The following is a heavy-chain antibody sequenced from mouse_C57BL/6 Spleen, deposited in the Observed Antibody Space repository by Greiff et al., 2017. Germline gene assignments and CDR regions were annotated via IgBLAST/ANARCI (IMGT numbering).Heavy chain of an antibody. V-gene: IGHV1-18*01. CDR1: GYTFTDYN. CDR2: INPNNGGT. CDR3: ARAGDYDDGGYAMDY. Sequence: VQLQQSGPELVKPGASVKIPCKASGYTFTDYNMDWVKQSHGQSLEWIGDINPNNGGTIYNQKFKGKATLTVDKSSSTAYMELRSLTTEDTAVYYCARAGDYDDGGYAMDYWGQGTSVTVSS. D-gene: IGHD2-4*01. J-gene: IGHJ4*01.